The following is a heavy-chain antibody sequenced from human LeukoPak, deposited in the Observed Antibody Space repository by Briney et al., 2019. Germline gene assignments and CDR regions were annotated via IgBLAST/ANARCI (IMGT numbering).Heavy chain of an antibody. D-gene: IGHD5-18*01. CDR3: ARLRGYSYGYFDY. Sequence: SETLSLSCAVYGGSFSGYYWRWIRQPPGKGLEWIGEINHSGSTNYNPSLKSRVTISVDTSKNQFSLKLSSVTAADTAVYYCARLRGYSYGYFDYWGQGTLVTVSS. V-gene: IGHV4-34*01. CDR2: INHSGST. J-gene: IGHJ4*02. CDR1: GGSFSGYY.